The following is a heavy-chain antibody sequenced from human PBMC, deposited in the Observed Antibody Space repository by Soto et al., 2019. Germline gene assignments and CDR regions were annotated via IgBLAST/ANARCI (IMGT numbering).Heavy chain of an antibody. CDR1: GGTFSSYT. CDR3: ARAPCSSTSCYSNWFDP. CDR2: IIPILGIA. D-gene: IGHD2-2*01. V-gene: IGHV1-69*02. J-gene: IGHJ5*02. Sequence: ASVKVSCKASGGTFSSYTISWVRQAPGQGLEWMGRIIPILGIANYAQKFQGRVTITADKSTSTAYMELSSLRSEDTAVYYCARAPCSSTSCYSNWFDPWGQGTLVTVSS.